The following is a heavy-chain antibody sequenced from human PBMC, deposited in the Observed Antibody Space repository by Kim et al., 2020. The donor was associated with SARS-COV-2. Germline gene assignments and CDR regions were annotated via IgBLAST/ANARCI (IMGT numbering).Heavy chain of an antibody. CDR3: ARDPFDGSGFYFDY. J-gene: IGHJ4*02. Sequence: ADSVKCRFTISRDNAKNSLYLQMNSLRAEDTAVYYCARDPFDGSGFYFDYWGQGTLVTVSS. V-gene: IGHV3-21*01. D-gene: IGHD3-10*01.